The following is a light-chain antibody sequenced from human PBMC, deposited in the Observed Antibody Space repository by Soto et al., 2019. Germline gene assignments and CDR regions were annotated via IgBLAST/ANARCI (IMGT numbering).Light chain of an antibody. CDR1: QSISDW. Sequence: IQMTQSPSTLPASVGDRVTITCRARQSISDWLDWYQQKPGKAPKLLIYKASTLESGLPSRFSGSGSGTEFTLTISGLQPDDLATYYCHQYYTSWTFGQGTKVEI. CDR3: HQYYTSWT. CDR2: KAS. V-gene: IGKV1-5*03. J-gene: IGKJ1*01.